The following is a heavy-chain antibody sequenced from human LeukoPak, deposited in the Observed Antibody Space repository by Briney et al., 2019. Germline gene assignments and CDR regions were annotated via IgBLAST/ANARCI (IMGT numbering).Heavy chain of an antibody. Sequence: PGGSLRLSCVASGITFSNYAMSWVRQAPGKGLEWVSGVNGNGGSTSYADSVKGRFTIFRDNSKNTVYLQMNSLRVEDTAVYYCAKSLYGGCDYWGQGTVVTVSS. J-gene: IGHJ4*02. V-gene: IGHV3-23*01. CDR1: GITFSNYA. CDR2: VNGNGGST. D-gene: IGHD3-16*02. CDR3: AKSLYGGCDY.